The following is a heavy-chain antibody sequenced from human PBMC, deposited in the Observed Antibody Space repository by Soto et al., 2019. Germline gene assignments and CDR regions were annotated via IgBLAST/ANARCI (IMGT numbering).Heavy chain of an antibody. V-gene: IGHV1-18*01. CDR2: ISPYNGNT. Sequence: ASVKVSCKASGFTFTNSAVQWGRQARGQRLEWIGWISPYNGNTNYAQRFQGRVTMTTDTSTNTAYMELRSLRSDDTALYYCAREDGYCSGGSCHSGGWLEPWGQGTLVTVS. D-gene: IGHD2-15*01. CDR3: AREDGYCSGGSCHSGGWLEP. CDR1: GFTFTNSA. J-gene: IGHJ5*02.